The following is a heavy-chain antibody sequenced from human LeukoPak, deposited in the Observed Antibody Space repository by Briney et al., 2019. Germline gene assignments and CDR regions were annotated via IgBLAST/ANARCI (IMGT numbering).Heavy chain of an antibody. D-gene: IGHD6-13*01. CDR2: IWYDGSNK. J-gene: IGHJ4*02. CDR1: GFTFSSYG. V-gene: IGHV3-33*01. CDR3: ASLAAAGVDY. Sequence: PGGSLRLSCAASGFTFSSYGMHWVRQAPGKGLEGVAVIWYDGSNKYYADPVKGRFTISRDNAKNTLYLQMNSLRAEATAVYYCASLAAAGVDYWGQGTLVTVSS.